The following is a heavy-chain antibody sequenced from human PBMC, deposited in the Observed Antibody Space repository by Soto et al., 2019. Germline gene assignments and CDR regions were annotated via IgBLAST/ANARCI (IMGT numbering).Heavy chain of an antibody. V-gene: IGHV3-11*06. CDR1: GFTFSDHY. Sequence: QVHLVESGGGSVKPGGSLRLSCAAAGFTFSDHYMSWIRQAPGKGLEWVSYITTTNGDTDYADSVKGRFTISRDNAKNSLYLQMNSLRAEDTAVYYCTRGHHSMDVWGQGTAVTVSS. CDR2: ITTTNGDT. J-gene: IGHJ6*02. CDR3: TRGHHSMDV.